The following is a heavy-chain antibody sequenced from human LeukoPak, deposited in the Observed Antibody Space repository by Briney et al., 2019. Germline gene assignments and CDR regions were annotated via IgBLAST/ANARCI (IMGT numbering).Heavy chain of an antibody. CDR3: ARDPAYYYDSSGYQQDY. J-gene: IGHJ4*02. Sequence: ASVKVSCKASGGTFSSYAISWVRQAPGQGLEWMGRIIPILGIANYAQKFQGRVTITADKSTSTAYMELSSLRSEDTAVYYCARDPAYYYDSSGYQQDYWGQGTLVTVSS. V-gene: IGHV1-69*04. D-gene: IGHD3-22*01. CDR2: IIPILGIA. CDR1: GGTFSSYA.